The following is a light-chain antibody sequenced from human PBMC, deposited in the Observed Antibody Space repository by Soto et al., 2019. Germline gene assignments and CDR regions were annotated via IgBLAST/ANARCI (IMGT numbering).Light chain of an antibody. J-gene: IGKJ1*01. CDR1: QSVSVH. CDR2: DAS. Sequence: EIVLTQSPGTLSLSPGERATLSCRASQSVSVHLAWYQQKPGQAPRLLIYDASNRATGIPARFSGSGSGTDFTVTISSLEPEDFAVYHCVQRTTWPWTCGQGSKVEIK. CDR3: VQRTTWPWT. V-gene: IGKV3-11*01.